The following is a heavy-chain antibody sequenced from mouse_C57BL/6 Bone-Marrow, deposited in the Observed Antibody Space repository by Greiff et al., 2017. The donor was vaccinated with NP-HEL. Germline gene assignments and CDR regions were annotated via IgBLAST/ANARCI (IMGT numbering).Heavy chain of an antibody. J-gene: IGHJ1*03. D-gene: IGHD1-1*01. V-gene: IGHV3-6*01. CDR1: GYSITSGYY. CDR3: ARIFTTVVARYFDV. CDR2: ISYDGSN. Sequence: EVKVEESGPGLVKPSQSLSLTCSVTGYSITSGYYWNWIRQFPGNKLEWMGYISYDGSNNYNPSLKNRISITRDTSKNQFFLKLNSVTTEDTATYYCARIFTTVVARYFDVWGTGTTVTVSS.